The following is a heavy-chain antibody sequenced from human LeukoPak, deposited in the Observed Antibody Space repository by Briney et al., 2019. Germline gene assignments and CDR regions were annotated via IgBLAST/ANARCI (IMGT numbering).Heavy chain of an antibody. CDR1: GGSISSYY. J-gene: IGHJ5*02. V-gene: IGHV4-59*13. CDR2: IYYSGST. D-gene: IGHD3-3*01. CDR3: ARGERITIFGVVTKYNWLDP. Sequence: SETLSLTCTVSGGSISSYYWSWIRQPPGKGLEWIGYIYYSGSTNYNPSLKSRVTISVDTSKNQFSLKLSSVTAADTAVYYCARGERITIFGVVTKYNWLDPWGQGTLVTVSS.